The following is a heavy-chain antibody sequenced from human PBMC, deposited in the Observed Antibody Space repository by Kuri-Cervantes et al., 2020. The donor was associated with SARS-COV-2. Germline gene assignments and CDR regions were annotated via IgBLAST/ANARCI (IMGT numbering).Heavy chain of an antibody. D-gene: IGHD4-11*01. V-gene: IGHV1-2*02. CDR3: ATHDYSNYEEYWFDP. CDR2: INPKSGGT. Sequence: ASVKVSCKTSGYTFTDYYVHWVRQAPGQGLEWMGWINPKSGGTKFAQRFQGRVTMTRDTSIGTAYMELSRLRPEDTAVYYCATHDYSNYEEYWFDPWGQGTLVTVSS. CDR1: GYTFTDYY. J-gene: IGHJ5*02.